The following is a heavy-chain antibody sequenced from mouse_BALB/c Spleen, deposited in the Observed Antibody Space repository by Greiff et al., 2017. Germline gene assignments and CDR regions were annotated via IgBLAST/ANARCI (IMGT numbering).Heavy chain of an antibody. CDR2: ISSGGGNT. CDR3: ARRGNYGSYYAMDD. D-gene: IGHD2-1*01. J-gene: IGHJ4*01. CDR1: GFTFSSYT. V-gene: IGHV5-9*03. Sequence: EVQLVESGGGLVKPGGSLKLSCAASGFTFSSYTMSWVRQTPEKRLEWVATISSGGGNTYYPDSVKGRFTISRDNAKNNLYLQMSSLRSEDTALYYCARRGNYGSYYAMDDWGQGTSVTVSS.